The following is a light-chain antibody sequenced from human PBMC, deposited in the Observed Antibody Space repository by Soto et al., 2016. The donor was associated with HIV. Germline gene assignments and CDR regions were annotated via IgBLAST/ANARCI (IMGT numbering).Light chain of an antibody. CDR1: KLGEKY. CDR2: QDS. J-gene: IGLJ2*01. CDR3: QAWDTNTVV. Sequence: SYDLTQPPSVSVSPGQTASITCSGDKLGEKYACWYQQRPGQSPVSVIYQDSKRPSGIPERFSGSNSGNTTTLTISGAQAMDEADYYCQAWDTNTVVFGEGTKLTVL. V-gene: IGLV3-1*01.